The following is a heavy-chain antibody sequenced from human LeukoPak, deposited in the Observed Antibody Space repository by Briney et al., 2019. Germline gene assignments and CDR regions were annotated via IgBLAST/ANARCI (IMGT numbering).Heavy chain of an antibody. CDR3: AKDLGGNSYFEY. Sequence: GGSLRLSCTASGFTFSSYAISWLRQAPGKWLEWLSGISSSGSLTYYVDSGKGRFTISRDNSRNTVFLQVNSLRAEDTAVYYCAKDLGGNSYFEYWGQGTLVTVSS. CDR2: ISSSGSLT. D-gene: IGHD4-23*01. CDR1: GFTFSSYA. J-gene: IGHJ4*02. V-gene: IGHV3-23*01.